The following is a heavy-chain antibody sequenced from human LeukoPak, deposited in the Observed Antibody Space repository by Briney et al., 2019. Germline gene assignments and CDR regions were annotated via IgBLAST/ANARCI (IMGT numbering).Heavy chain of an antibody. V-gene: IGHV1-46*01. D-gene: IGHD4-17*01. CDR3: ARDLSAVTTKGGAFDI. Sequence: ASVKVSCKASGYTFTSYYIHWVRQAPGQGLEWMGMITPSGGSRSYAQRFQGRVTLTRDTATSTVYMEVSSLRSEDTAVYYCARDLSAVTTKGGAFDIWGQGTMVTVSS. J-gene: IGHJ3*02. CDR1: GYTFTSYY. CDR2: ITPSGGSR.